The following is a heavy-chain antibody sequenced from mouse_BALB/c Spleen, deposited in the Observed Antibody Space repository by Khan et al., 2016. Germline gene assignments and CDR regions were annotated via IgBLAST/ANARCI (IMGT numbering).Heavy chain of an antibody. J-gene: IGHJ3*01. CDR1: GYSITSGYY. CDR3: ATYGNYEGFAD. D-gene: IGHD2-1*01. CDR2: ISYDGSN. Sequence: EVQLQASGPGLVKPSQSLSLTCSVTGYSITSGYYWNWIRQFPGNKLEWMGYISYDGSNNYNPSLKNRISITRDTAKNQFFLKLNSVTTEDTATSCCATYGNYEGFADWGQGTLVTVSA. V-gene: IGHV3-6*02.